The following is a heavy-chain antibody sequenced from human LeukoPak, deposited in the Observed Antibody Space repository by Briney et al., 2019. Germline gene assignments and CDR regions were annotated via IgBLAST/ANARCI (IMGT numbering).Heavy chain of an antibody. CDR1: GFNFRTYW. V-gene: IGHV3-74*01. Sequence: QPGGSLRLSCAASGFNFRTYWMHWVRQAPGKGLVWLSLIKTDGSTTSYADSVRGRFTIPRDNAKNTLYLQMNSLRAEDTAVYYCARDVGKIQDYWGQGTLVTVSS. CDR2: IKTDGSTT. J-gene: IGHJ4*02. CDR3: ARDVGKIQDY. D-gene: IGHD7-27*01.